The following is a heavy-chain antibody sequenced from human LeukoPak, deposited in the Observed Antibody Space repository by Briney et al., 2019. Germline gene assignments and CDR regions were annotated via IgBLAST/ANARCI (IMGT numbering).Heavy chain of an antibody. Sequence: PGGSLRLSCAASGFTFSSYWMHWVRQAPGKGLVWVSRINSDGSSTSYADSVKGRFTISRDNAKNSLYLQMNRLRAEDTAVYYCARDYGGSSPFDYWGQGTLVTVFS. CDR1: GFTFSSYW. J-gene: IGHJ4*02. D-gene: IGHD4-23*01. V-gene: IGHV3-74*01. CDR3: ARDYGGSSPFDY. CDR2: INSDGSST.